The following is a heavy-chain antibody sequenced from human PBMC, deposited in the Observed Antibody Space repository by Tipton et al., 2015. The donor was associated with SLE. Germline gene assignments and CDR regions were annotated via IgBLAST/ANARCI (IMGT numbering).Heavy chain of an antibody. D-gene: IGHD3-3*01. V-gene: IGHV1-18*01. CDR3: ARTKDDFWSALDI. Sequence: QLVQSGAEVKKPGASVKVSCKASGYTFTSSGISWVRQAPGQGLEWMGWISVYNGNTKYAHKFQGRVTMTTDTSTSTAYMELRSLRSDDTAVYYCARTKDDFWSALDIWGQGTTVPVSS. J-gene: IGHJ6*02. CDR2: ISVYNGNT. CDR1: GYTFTSSG.